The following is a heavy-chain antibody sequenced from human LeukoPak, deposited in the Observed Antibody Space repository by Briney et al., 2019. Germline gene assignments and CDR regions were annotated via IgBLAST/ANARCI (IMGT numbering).Heavy chain of an antibody. CDR2: IWYDGSNK. Sequence: GGSLRLSCAASGFTFSSYGMRWVRQAPGKGLEWVAVIWYDGSNKYYADSVKGRFTISRDNSKNTLYLQMNSLRAEDTAVYYCARGPLYYDFWSGYRDAFDIWGQGTMVTVSS. CDR3: ARGPLYYDFWSGYRDAFDI. D-gene: IGHD3-3*01. J-gene: IGHJ3*02. V-gene: IGHV3-33*01. CDR1: GFTFSSYG.